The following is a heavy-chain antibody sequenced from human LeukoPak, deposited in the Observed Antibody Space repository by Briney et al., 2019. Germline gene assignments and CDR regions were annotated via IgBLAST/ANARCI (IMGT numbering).Heavy chain of an antibody. Sequence: GGSLRPSRSASGFTFSCYCLEWGRQAPGEGLELGSSIYYYSSFIYYADSVKGRFTISRDNAKNSLYLQMNSLRAEDTAVYYCARDSSYIYDILTGYYPYYFDYWGQGTLVTVSS. CDR2: IYYYSSFI. CDR3: ARDSSYIYDILTGYYPYYFDY. V-gene: IGHV3-21*01. J-gene: IGHJ4*02. CDR1: GFTFSCYC. D-gene: IGHD3-9*01.